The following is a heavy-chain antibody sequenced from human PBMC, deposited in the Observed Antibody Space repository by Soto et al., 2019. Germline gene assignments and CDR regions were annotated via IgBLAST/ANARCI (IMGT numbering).Heavy chain of an antibody. CDR2: IYYSGST. CDR3: AKSVIAAITEDNWFGP. D-gene: IGHD2-21*01. Sequence: QVQLQESGPGLVKPSETLSLTCTVSGGSISSYYWSWIRQPPGKGLEWIGYIYYSGSTNYNPSLKSPFTISVDTSKNQFSLQLSSVTAADTAVYYCAKSVIAAITEDNWFGPWGQGTLVTVSS. CDR1: GGSISSYY. J-gene: IGHJ5*02. V-gene: IGHV4-59*01.